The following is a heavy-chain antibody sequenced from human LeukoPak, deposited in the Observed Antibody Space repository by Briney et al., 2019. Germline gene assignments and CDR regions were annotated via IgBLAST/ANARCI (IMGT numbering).Heavy chain of an antibody. Sequence: GGSLRLSCAASGFTFINYGMHWVRQAPGKGLEWVTLISYDGSNKFYADSVKGRFTISRDNSKNTSYLQMNSLRPEDTAVYYCAKDPSLRTTLPLWGQGTLVTVSS. CDR3: AKDPSLRTTLPL. CDR1: GFTFINYG. J-gene: IGHJ4*02. D-gene: IGHD1-1*01. V-gene: IGHV3-30*18. CDR2: ISYDGSNK.